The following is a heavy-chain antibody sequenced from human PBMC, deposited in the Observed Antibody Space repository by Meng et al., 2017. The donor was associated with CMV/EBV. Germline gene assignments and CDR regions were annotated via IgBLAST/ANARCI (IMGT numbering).Heavy chain of an antibody. Sequence: SETLSLTCTVSGGSVSSGSYYWSWIRQPPGKGLEWIGYIYYSGSTNYNPSLKSRVTISVDTSKNQFSLKLSSVTAADTAVYYCARDRGLAARPDVWGQGTTVTVSS. CDR2: IYYSGST. CDR1: GGSVSSGSYY. CDR3: ARDRGLAARPDV. J-gene: IGHJ6*02. D-gene: IGHD6-6*01. V-gene: IGHV4-61*01.